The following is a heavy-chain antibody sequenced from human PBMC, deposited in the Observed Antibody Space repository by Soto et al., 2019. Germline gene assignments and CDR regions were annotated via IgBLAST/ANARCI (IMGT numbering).Heavy chain of an antibody. Sequence: QVQLLESGPGLVKPSETLSLTCTVSGDSIGTTHSYWAWIRQSPGKGLEWIGNIHYSGSTYYMQSLRSRVTLSVDTSKNQFSLRLTSVTAEDTAVYYCASHEGNGNVWPLDYWGQGILVTVSS. CDR2: IHYSGST. CDR1: GDSIGTTHSY. J-gene: IGHJ4*02. CDR3: ASHEGNGNVWPLDY. D-gene: IGHD2-8*01. V-gene: IGHV4-39*01.